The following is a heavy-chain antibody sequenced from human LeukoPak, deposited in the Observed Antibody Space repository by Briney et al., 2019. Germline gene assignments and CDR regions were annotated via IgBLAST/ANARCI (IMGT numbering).Heavy chain of an antibody. J-gene: IGHJ4*02. V-gene: IGHV4-61*02. Sequence: SQTLSLTCTVSGGSISSGGYYWSWIRQPPGKGLEWIGRIYTSGSTNYNPSLKSRVTMSVDTSKNQFSLKLSSVTAADTAVYYCARGVVPAGPGYYFDYWGQGTLVTVSS. CDR1: GGSISSGGYY. CDR2: IYTSGST. D-gene: IGHD2-2*01. CDR3: ARGVVPAGPGYYFDY.